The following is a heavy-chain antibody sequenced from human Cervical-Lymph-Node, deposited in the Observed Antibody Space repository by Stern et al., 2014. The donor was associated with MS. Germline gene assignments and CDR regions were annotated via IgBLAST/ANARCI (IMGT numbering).Heavy chain of an antibody. CDR1: GFIFRSYG. D-gene: IGHD5-12*01. J-gene: IGHJ4*02. CDR3: AKDYSGTCNF. Sequence: VQLEESGGGVVQPGRSLRLSCAASGFIFRSYGMHWVRQAPGKGLEWVALISPDGSQKYYADSVKGRFTISRDNSKSTLFLQLNSLRPEDTALYYCAKDYSGTCNFWGQGTLVTVSS. CDR2: ISPDGSQK. V-gene: IGHV3-30*18.